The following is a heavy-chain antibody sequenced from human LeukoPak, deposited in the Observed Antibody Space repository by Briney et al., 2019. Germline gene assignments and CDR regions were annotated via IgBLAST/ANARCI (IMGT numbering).Heavy chain of an antibody. V-gene: IGHV4-59*08. CDR2: VYDSGSI. Sequence: SETLSLTCTVSGGSISSYYWSWIRQPPGKGLEWIGYVYDSGSINYNPSLRSRVTISVDTSKNQFSLKVTSVTAADTAVYYCARATWTNFYFDYWGQGALVTVSS. D-gene: IGHD3/OR15-3a*01. CDR1: GGSISSYY. CDR3: ARATWTNFYFDY. J-gene: IGHJ4*02.